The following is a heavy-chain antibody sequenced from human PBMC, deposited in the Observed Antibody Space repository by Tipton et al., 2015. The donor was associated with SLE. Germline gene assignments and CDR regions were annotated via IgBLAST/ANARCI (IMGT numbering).Heavy chain of an antibody. CDR3: ARGNTIFGVGY. V-gene: IGHV4-31*03. CDR1: GGSISSGGYY. J-gene: IGHJ4*02. Sequence: TLSVTCTVSGGSISSGGYYWSWIRQHPGKGLEWIGYIYYSGSTYYNPSLKSRVTISVDTSKNQFSLKLSSVTAADTAVYYCARGNTIFGVGYWGQGTLVTVSS. CDR2: IYYSGST. D-gene: IGHD3-3*01.